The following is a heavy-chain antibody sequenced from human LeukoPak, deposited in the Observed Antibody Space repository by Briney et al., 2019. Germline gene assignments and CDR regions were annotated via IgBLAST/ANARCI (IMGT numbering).Heavy chain of an antibody. J-gene: IGHJ6*02. CDR3: ARDDFDYGGNPWYYYGMDV. CDR1: GFTFSSYW. D-gene: IGHD4-23*01. CDR2: INSDGSST. V-gene: IGHV3-74*01. Sequence: GGSLRLSCAASGFTFSSYWMHWVRQAPGKGLVWVSRINSDGSSTSYADSVKGRFTISRDNAKNTLYLQMNSLRAEDTAVYYCARDDFDYGGNPWYYYGMDVWGQGTTVTVSS.